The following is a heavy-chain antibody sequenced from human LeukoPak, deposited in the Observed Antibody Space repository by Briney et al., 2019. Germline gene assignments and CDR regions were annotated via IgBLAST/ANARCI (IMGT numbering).Heavy chain of an antibody. Sequence: GGSLRLSCAASGFTFSSYWMSWVRQAPGKGLEWVANINQTGSEKYFVDSVKGRFTISRDNAKNSLYLQMNSLRAEDTAVYYCARAGDSSGYYNYYYMDVWGKGTTVTVSS. D-gene: IGHD3-22*01. CDR2: INQTGSEK. J-gene: IGHJ6*03. CDR3: ARAGDSSGYYNYYYMDV. V-gene: IGHV3-7*04. CDR1: GFTFSSYW.